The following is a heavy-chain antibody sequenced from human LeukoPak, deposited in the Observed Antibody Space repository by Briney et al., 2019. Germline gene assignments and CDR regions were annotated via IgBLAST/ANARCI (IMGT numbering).Heavy chain of an antibody. V-gene: IGHV3-23*01. Sequence: LSGGSLRLSCAASGFTFTSFAMSWVRQAPGKGLEWVSTISRSGVATYYANSVKGRFTISRDNSKNTVYLQMNSLRAEDTAIYYCAKHSHDDSAPYYEVQLDYWGQGTLVTVSS. CDR3: AKHSHDDSAPYYEVQLDY. CDR2: ISRSGVAT. CDR1: GFTFTSFA. J-gene: IGHJ4*02. D-gene: IGHD3-22*01.